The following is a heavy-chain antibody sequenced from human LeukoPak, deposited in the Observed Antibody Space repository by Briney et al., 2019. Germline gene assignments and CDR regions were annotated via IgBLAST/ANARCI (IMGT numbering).Heavy chain of an antibody. J-gene: IGHJ3*02. D-gene: IGHD1-26*01. V-gene: IGHV5-51*01. CDR3: ARLPEVGATGDDAFDI. CDR2: IYPGDSDT. Sequence: GESLKISCKGSGYSFTSYWIGWVRQMPGKGLEWMGIIYPGDSDTRYSPSFQGQVTISADKSISTAYPQWSSLKASDTAMYYCARLPEVGATGDDAFDIWGQGTMVTVSS. CDR1: GYSFTSYW.